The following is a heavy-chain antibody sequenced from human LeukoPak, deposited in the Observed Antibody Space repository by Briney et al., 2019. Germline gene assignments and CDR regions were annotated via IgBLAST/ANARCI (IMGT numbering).Heavy chain of an antibody. Sequence: SETLSLTCTVSGGSISSSSYYWGWIRQPPGKGLEWIGSIYYSGSTYYNPSLKSRVTISVDTSKNQFSLKLSSVTAADTAVYYCARGLISITIFGVVIMGPYFDYWGQGTLVTVSS. V-gene: IGHV4-39*01. D-gene: IGHD3-3*01. CDR3: ARGLISITIFGVVIMGPYFDY. CDR2: IYYSGST. J-gene: IGHJ4*02. CDR1: GGSISSSSYY.